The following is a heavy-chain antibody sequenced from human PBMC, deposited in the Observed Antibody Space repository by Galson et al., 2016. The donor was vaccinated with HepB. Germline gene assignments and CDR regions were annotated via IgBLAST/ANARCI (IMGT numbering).Heavy chain of an antibody. J-gene: IGHJ4*02. D-gene: IGHD4-23*01. CDR2: IKQNGREK. CDR3: AREGYGGFDC. Sequence: SLRLSCAASGFTFNNYWMSWVRQAPWKGLEWVANIKQNGREKDYVDSVKGRFTISRDNAKNSLYLQMNSLRAEDTVVYYCAREGYGGFDCWGQGDLVTVSS. V-gene: IGHV3-7*03. CDR1: GFTFNNYW.